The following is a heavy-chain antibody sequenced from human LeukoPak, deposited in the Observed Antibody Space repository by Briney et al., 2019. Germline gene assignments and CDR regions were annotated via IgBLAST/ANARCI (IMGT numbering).Heavy chain of an antibody. CDR1: GGSFSGYY. V-gene: IGHV4-34*01. Sequence: KPSETLSLTCAVYGGSFSGYYWSWIRQPPGKGLEWSGEINHSGSTNYNPTLKSRVTISVDTSKNQFSLKLSSVTAADTAVYYCARAYYDFWSGYYTGFDYWGQGTLVTVSS. CDR2: INHSGST. CDR3: ARAYYDFWSGYYTGFDY. J-gene: IGHJ4*02. D-gene: IGHD3-3*01.